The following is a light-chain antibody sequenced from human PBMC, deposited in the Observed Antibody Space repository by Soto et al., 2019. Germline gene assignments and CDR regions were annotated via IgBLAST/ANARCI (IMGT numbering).Light chain of an antibody. Sequence: QSVLTQPPSASGTPGQRVTISCSRSSSNIGSNTVNWYQQLPGTAPKLLIFINNKRPSGVPDRFSGSKSGTSASLAISGLQSEDEADYYCAVWDDSLNVVVFGGGTKVTVL. CDR2: INN. J-gene: IGLJ2*01. CDR1: SSNIGSNT. V-gene: IGLV1-44*01. CDR3: AVWDDSLNVVV.